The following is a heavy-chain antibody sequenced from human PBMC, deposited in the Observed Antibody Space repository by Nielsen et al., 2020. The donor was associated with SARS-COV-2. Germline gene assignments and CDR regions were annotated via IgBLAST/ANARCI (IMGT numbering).Heavy chain of an antibody. CDR2: ISSSSSYI. J-gene: IGHJ6*02. D-gene: IGHD3-16*01. CDR3: ARGRNSYDYEHHYYYGMDV. CDR1: GFTFSGYS. Sequence: GESLKISCAASGFTFSGYSMNWVRQAPGKGLEWVSSISSSSSYIYYADSVKGRFTISRDNAKNSLYLQMNSLRAEDTAVYYCARGRNSYDYEHHYYYGMDVWGQGTTVTVSS. V-gene: IGHV3-21*01.